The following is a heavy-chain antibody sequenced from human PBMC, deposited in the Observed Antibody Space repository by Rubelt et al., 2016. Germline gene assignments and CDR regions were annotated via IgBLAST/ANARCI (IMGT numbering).Heavy chain of an antibody. CDR3: ARDGGGYLRYFDY. D-gene: IGHD1-26*01. V-gene: IGHV3-7*01. J-gene: IGHJ4*02. Sequence: EVQLVESGGGLVKPGGSLRLSCAASGFTFGTYWMSWVRQTPGKGLEWVANMNQDGSTTYYGDSLKGRFTISRDNAKNTLYRKMKSLRAEDTAVYYCARDGGGYLRYFDYWGLGTLVTVSS. CDR1: GFTFGTYW. CDR2: MNQDGSTT.